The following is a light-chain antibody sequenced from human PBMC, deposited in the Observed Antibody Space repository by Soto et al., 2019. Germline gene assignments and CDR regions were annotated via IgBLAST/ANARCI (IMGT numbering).Light chain of an antibody. CDR3: QQYGSSGT. J-gene: IGKJ1*01. Sequence: EIVMTQSPATLSVSPGERATLSCRASQSVSSNYLAWSQQKPGQAPRLLIYGASNRATGIPDRFSGSGSGTDFTLTISRLEPEDFAVYYCQQYGSSGTLGQGTKVDIK. V-gene: IGKV3-20*01. CDR1: QSVSSNY. CDR2: GAS.